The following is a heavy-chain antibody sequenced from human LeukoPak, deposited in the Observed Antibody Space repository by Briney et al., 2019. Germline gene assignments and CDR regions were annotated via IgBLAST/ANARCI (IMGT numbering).Heavy chain of an antibody. D-gene: IGHD3-9*01. CDR3: ARVSSTGYGVSSGFYY. Sequence: PGGSLRLSCATSGFIFSDYYMSWIRQAPGKGLEWVSYISGSDPITYYADSVKGRFTISRDNANNSLSLQMNSLRAEDTAVYYCARVSSTGYGVSSGFYYWGQGTLVTVSS. CDR2: ISGSDPIT. V-gene: IGHV3-11*01. CDR1: GFIFSDYY. J-gene: IGHJ4*02.